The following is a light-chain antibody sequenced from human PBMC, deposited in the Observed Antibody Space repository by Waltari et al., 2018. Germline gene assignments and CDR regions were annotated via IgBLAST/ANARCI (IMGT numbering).Light chain of an antibody. V-gene: IGKV4-1*01. CDR1: QSVLHSSNNRNY. J-gene: IGKJ4*01. CDR3: QQYYSTPPT. CDR2: WAS. Sequence: DIMMTQSPDSLAVSLGERATINCKSSQSVLHSSNNRNYLVWYQQKPGQPPKLLISWASTRESGVPDRFSGSGSATDFTLTISSLQAEDVAVYYCQQYYSTPPTFGGGTKVEIK.